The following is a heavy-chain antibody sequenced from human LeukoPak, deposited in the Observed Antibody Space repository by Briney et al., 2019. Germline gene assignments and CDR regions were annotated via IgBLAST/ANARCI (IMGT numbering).Heavy chain of an antibody. CDR3: ARGGYYYDSRAPGY. CDR2: IYHSGST. D-gene: IGHD3-22*01. V-gene: IGHV4-38-2*02. Sequence: SETLSLTCTVSGYSISSGYYWGWIRQPPGKGLEWIGSIYHSGSTYYNPSLKSRVTISVDTSKNQFSLKLSSVTAADTAVYYCARGGYYYDSRAPGYWGQGTLVTVSS. CDR1: GYSISSGYY. J-gene: IGHJ4*02.